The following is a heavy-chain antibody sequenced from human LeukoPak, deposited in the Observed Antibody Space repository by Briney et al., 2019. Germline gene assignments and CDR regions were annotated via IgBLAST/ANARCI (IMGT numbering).Heavy chain of an antibody. D-gene: IGHD4-17*01. CDR3: ARVRRTVTTFDAFDI. Sequence: GGSLRLSCAASGFTFSSYAMHWVRQAPGKGLEYVSAISSNGGSTYYANSVKGRFTISRDNSKNTLYLQMGSLRAEDMAVYYCARVRRTVTTFDAFDIWGQGTMVTVSS. CDR2: ISSNGGST. J-gene: IGHJ3*02. CDR1: GFTFSSYA. V-gene: IGHV3-64*01.